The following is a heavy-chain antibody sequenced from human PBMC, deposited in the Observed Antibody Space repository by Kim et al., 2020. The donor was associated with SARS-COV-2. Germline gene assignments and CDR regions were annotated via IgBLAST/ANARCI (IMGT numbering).Heavy chain of an antibody. CDR2: IYPGDSDT. CDR3: ARRGDCSGGSCYGVDP. CDR1: GYSFTSYW. V-gene: IGHV5-51*01. Sequence: GESLKISCKGSGYSFTSYWIGWVRQMPGKGLEWMGIIYPGDSDTRYSPSFQGQVTISADKSISTAYLQWSSLKASDTAMYYCARRGDCSGGSCYGVDPWGQGTLVTVSS. J-gene: IGHJ5*02. D-gene: IGHD2-15*01.